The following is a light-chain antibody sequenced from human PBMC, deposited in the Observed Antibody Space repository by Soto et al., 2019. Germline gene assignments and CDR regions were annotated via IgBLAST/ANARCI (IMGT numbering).Light chain of an antibody. CDR3: QQSHSTPLT. CDR1: QSISSY. Sequence: DIQMTQSPSSLSASVGDRVTITCRASQSISSYLNWFQQKPGEAPKLLIYATSSLQSGVPSRFSGSGSGTDFTLTISSLQPGDFATYYCQQSHSTPLTFGGGTKVEIK. CDR2: ATS. J-gene: IGKJ4*01. V-gene: IGKV1-39*01.